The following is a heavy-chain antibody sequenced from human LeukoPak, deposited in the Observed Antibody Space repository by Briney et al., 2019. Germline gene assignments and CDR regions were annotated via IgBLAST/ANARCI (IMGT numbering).Heavy chain of an antibody. Sequence: PGGSLRLSCAASGFTFDDYGMGWVRQAPGKGLEWVSGINWNGGSTGYADSVKGRFTISRDNAKNSLYLQMNSLRAEDTALYYCARGRRYDSSGPFDYWGQGTLVTVSS. CDR3: ARGRRYDSSGPFDY. CDR1: GFTFDDYG. V-gene: IGHV3-20*04. CDR2: INWNGGST. D-gene: IGHD3-22*01. J-gene: IGHJ4*02.